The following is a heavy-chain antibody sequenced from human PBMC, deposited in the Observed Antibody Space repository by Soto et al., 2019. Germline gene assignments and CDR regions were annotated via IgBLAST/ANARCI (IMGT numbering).Heavy chain of an antibody. D-gene: IGHD3-3*01. CDR3: APHDLRLGWFDP. J-gene: IGHJ5*02. CDR2: IRSKAYGGTT. Sequence: GGSLRLSCTASGFTFGDYAMSWFRQAPGKGLEWVGFIRSKAYGGTTEYAASVKGRFTISRDDSKSIAYLQMNSLKTEDTAVHYCAPHDLRLGWFDPWGQGTLVTVSS. CDR1: GFTFGDYA. V-gene: IGHV3-49*03.